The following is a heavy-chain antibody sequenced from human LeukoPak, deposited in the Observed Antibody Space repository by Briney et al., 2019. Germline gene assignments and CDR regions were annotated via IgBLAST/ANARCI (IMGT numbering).Heavy chain of an antibody. V-gene: IGHV4-39*07. CDR3: ARDNRSLLDS. Sequence: SETLSLTCTVSGGSLRSSTYYWAWIRQPPGKGLEWLGSIHYDGSTFDNPCLKSRVTMSVDTSRNHFSLKMTSVTAADTAVYYCARDNRSLLDSWGQGILVTVSS. CDR2: IHYDGST. D-gene: IGHD3-16*02. J-gene: IGHJ4*02. CDR1: GGSLRSSTYY.